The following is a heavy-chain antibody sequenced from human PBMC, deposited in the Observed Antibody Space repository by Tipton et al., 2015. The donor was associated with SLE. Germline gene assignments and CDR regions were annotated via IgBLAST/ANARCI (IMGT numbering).Heavy chain of an antibody. D-gene: IGHD4-23*01. Sequence: LRLSCTVSGGSIISYYWSWIRQPPGKGLEWIGYIYYSGSTNYNPSLKSRVTISVDTSKNQFSLKLSSVTAADTAVYYCARTFPYGGFDPWGQGTLVTVSS. CDR3: ARTFPYGGFDP. CDR2: IYYSGST. J-gene: IGHJ5*02. CDR1: GGSIISYY. V-gene: IGHV4-59*01.